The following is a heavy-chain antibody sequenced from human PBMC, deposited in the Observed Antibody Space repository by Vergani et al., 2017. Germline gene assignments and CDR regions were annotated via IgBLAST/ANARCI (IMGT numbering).Heavy chain of an antibody. J-gene: IGHJ3*02. D-gene: IGHD2-21*02. V-gene: IGHV4-59*01. CDR1: GGSISSYY. Sequence: VQLQESCPGLVKPSETLSLTCTVSGGSISSYYWSWIRQPPGKGLEWIGYIYYSGSTNYNPSLKSRVTISVDTSKNQFSLKLSSVTAADTAVYYCARNPYCGGDCYSDAFDIWGQGTMVTVSS. CDR2: IYYSGST. CDR3: ARNPYCGGDCYSDAFDI.